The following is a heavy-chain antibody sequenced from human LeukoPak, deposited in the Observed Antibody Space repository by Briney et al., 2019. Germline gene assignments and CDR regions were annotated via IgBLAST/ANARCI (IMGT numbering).Heavy chain of an antibody. Sequence: GGSLRLSCAASGFTFSSYAMHWVRQAPGKGLGWVAVISYDGSNKYYADSVKGRFTISRDNSKNTLCLQMNSLRAEDTAVYYCAREAEYTSYDAFDIWGQGTMVTVSS. D-gene: IGHD6-6*01. CDR1: GFTFSSYA. V-gene: IGHV3-30*04. CDR3: AREAEYTSYDAFDI. CDR2: ISYDGSNK. J-gene: IGHJ3*02.